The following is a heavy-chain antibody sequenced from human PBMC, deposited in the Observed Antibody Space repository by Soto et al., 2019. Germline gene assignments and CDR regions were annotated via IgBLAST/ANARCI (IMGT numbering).Heavy chain of an antibody. CDR2: ISGSGGST. CDR3: EKDKKDSDILTGYYIPLDAFDI. CDR1: GFTFSSHG. V-gene: IGHV3-23*01. J-gene: IGHJ3*02. Sequence: GGSLRLSCAASGFTFSSHGMSWVRQATGKGLEWVSAISGSGGSTYYADSVKGRFTISRENSKNTLYLQMNSLRAEDTDVYYGEKDKKDSDILTGYYIPLDAFDIWGQGTMVTVSS. D-gene: IGHD3-9*01.